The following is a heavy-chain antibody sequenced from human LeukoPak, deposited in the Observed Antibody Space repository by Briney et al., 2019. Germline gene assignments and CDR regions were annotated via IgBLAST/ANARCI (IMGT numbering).Heavy chain of an antibody. J-gene: IGHJ4*02. CDR2: ISSSSSYI. Sequence: PGGSLRLSCAASGFTFSSYSMNRVRQAPGKGLEWVSSISSSSSYIYYADSVKGRFTISRDNAKNSLYLQMNSLRAEDTAVYYCARDFSDAYSGSPYDYWGQGTLVTVSS. CDR3: ARDFSDAYSGSPYDY. V-gene: IGHV3-21*01. CDR1: GFTFSSYS. D-gene: IGHD1-26*01.